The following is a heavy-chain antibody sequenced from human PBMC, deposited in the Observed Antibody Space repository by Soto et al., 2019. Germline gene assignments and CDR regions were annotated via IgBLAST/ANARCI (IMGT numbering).Heavy chain of an antibody. J-gene: IGHJ6*02. D-gene: IGHD6-19*01. Sequence: QVQLVESGGGVVQPGRSLRLSCAASGFTFSSYGMHWVRQAPGKGLEWVAVIWYDGSNTYYADSVKGRFTISRDNSKNTLYLQMNSLRAEDTAVYYCARDRVQWLVNYYYYGMDVWGQGTTVTVSS. CDR1: GFTFSSYG. V-gene: IGHV3-33*01. CDR3: ARDRVQWLVNYYYYGMDV. CDR2: IWYDGSNT.